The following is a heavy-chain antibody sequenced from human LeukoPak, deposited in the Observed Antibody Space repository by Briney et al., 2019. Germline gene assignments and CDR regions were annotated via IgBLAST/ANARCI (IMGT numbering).Heavy chain of an antibody. V-gene: IGHV3-74*01. CDR3: ARVYSGDNYYGMDV. D-gene: IGHD4-11*01. CDR1: GFTFSSYW. J-gene: IGHJ6*02. CDR2: IDSDESST. Sequence: PGGSLGLSCTASGFTFSSYWMHWVRQAPGKGLVWVSRIDSDESSTTYADSVKGRFTISRDNAKNTLYLQMNSLRAEDTAVYYCARVYSGDNYYGMDVWGQGTTVTVSS.